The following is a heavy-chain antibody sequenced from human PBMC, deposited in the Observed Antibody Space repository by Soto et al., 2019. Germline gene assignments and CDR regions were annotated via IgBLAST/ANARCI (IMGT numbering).Heavy chain of an antibody. CDR3: ARGYYYGSGALGY. CDR1: GGSFSGYY. J-gene: IGHJ4*02. V-gene: IGHV4-34*01. Sequence: SETLSLTCAVYGGSFSGYYWSWIRQPPGKGLEWIGEINHSGSTNYNPSLKSRVTISVDTSKNQFSLKLSSVTAADTAVYYCARGYYYGSGALGYWGQGTLVTVSS. CDR2: INHSGST. D-gene: IGHD3-10*01.